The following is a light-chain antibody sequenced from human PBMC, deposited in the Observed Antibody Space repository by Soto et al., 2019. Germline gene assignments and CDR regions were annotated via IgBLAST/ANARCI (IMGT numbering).Light chain of an antibody. CDR3: QQRSSWPHA. Sequence: EIVLTQSPATLSLSPGERATLSCRASQSVSSYLAWYQQKPGQAPRLLISDASNRAAGIPARFSGSGSGTDFTLTISSLEPEDFAVYYCQQRSSWPHAFGPGTKVDIK. V-gene: IGKV3-11*01. CDR1: QSVSSY. J-gene: IGKJ3*01. CDR2: DAS.